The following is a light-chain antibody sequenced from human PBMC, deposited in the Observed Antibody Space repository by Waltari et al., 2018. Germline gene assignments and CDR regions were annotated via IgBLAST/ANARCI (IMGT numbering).Light chain of an antibody. CDR2: KAS. CDR1: QSISSW. Sequence: DIQMTQSPSTLSASVGDRVTITCRASQSISSWLAWYQQKPGKAPKPLIYKASSLESGVPSRFSGSGSGTEFTLIISSLQPDDFATYYCQQYNSYSPLTFGGGTKVEIK. J-gene: IGKJ4*01. CDR3: QQYNSYSPLT. V-gene: IGKV1-5*03.